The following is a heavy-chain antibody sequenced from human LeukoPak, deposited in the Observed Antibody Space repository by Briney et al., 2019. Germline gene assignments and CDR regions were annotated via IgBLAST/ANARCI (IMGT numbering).Heavy chain of an antibody. CDR1: GFTFSSYG. CDR2: ISGSGGST. CDR3: AKVGQYHDFDY. V-gene: IGHV3-23*01. D-gene: IGHD3-3*01. J-gene: IGHJ4*02. Sequence: GGSLRLSCAASGFTFSSYGMSWVRQALGKGLEWVSAISGSGGSTYYADSVKGRFTISRDNSKNTLYLLMNSLRAEDTAVYYCAKVGQYHDFDYWGQGALVTVSS.